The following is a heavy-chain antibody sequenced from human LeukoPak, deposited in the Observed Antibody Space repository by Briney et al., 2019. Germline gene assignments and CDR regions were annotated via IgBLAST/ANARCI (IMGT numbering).Heavy chain of an antibody. V-gene: IGHV3-7*01. CDR1: GFTFSSYW. CDR3: ASRVWVGATFHYYYYMDV. D-gene: IGHD1-26*01. J-gene: IGHJ6*03. Sequence: GGLRLSCAASGFTFSSYWMSWVRQAPGKGLEWVANINQDGSEIYFVDSVKGRFTISRNNAKNSLYLQINNLRAEDTAVYYCASRVWVGATFHYYYYMDVWGKGTTVTVSS. CDR2: INQDGSEI.